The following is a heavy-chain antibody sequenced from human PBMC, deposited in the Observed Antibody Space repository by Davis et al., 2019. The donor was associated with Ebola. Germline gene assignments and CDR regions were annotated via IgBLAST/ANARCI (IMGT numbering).Heavy chain of an antibody. CDR3: ARGWLRAGMDV. J-gene: IGHJ6*04. CDR2: TYYSSKWYN. V-gene: IGHV6-1*01. Sequence: PSDTLSLTFAISGDSVSSGGCNWIRQSPSRGLEWLGRTYYSSKWYNDYSVSVKSRITINPDTSKNQFSLQLNSVTPEDTALYYCARGWLRAGMDVWGEGTTVTVSS. CDR1: GDSVSSGG. D-gene: IGHD5-18*01.